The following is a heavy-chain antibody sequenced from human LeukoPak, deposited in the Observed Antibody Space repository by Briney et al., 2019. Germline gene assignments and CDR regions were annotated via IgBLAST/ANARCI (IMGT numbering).Heavy chain of an antibody. Sequence: SSETLSLTCTVSGGSINSYYWGWIRQPPGKGLEWIGYIYYSGSTDYNPSLKSRVTISVDTSKNQFSLNLSSVSAADTAVYYCASRVWANSSSWYDAAFDIWGQGTLVTVSS. D-gene: IGHD6-13*01. J-gene: IGHJ3*02. CDR1: GGSINSYY. CDR2: IYYSGST. CDR3: ASRVWANSSSWYDAAFDI. V-gene: IGHV4-59*08.